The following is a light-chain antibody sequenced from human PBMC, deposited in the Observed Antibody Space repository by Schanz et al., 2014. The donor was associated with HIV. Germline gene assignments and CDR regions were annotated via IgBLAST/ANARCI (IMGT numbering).Light chain of an antibody. Sequence: QSVLTQPPSVSGAPGQRVTISCTGSSPNIGAGDDVFWYKQLPGTAPKLLIYRPSGVPYRFSASKSDTSGSLAITGLQAEDEADYYCQTYDYRLSGSRVFGGGTKLTVL. CDR1: SPNIGAGDD. V-gene: IGLV1-40*01. J-gene: IGLJ3*02. CDR3: QTYDYRLSGSRV.